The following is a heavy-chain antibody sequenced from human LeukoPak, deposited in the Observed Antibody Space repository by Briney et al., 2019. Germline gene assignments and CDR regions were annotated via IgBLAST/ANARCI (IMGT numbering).Heavy chain of an antibody. CDR1: RYTFTSYG. Sequence: GASVKVSCKASRYTFTSYGISWVRQTPGQGLEWMGWISAYNGNTNYAQKLQGRVTMTTDTSTSTAYMELRSLRSDDTAVYYCARVKPTPVVVTPKAVGEGYGMDVWGQGTTVTVSS. CDR3: ARVKPTPVVVTPKAVGEGYGMDV. V-gene: IGHV1-18*01. CDR2: ISAYNGNT. J-gene: IGHJ6*02. D-gene: IGHD2-21*02.